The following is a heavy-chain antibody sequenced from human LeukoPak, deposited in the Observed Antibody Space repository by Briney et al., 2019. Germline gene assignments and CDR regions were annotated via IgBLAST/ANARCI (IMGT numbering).Heavy chain of an antibody. Sequence: GGSLRLSCAASGITFSSYGMSWVRQAPGKGLEWVGRIKSKTDGGTTDYAAPVKGRFTISRDDSKNTLYLQMNSLKTEDTAVYYCTTGYYDSTAWGQGTLVTVSS. CDR1: GITFSSYG. CDR2: IKSKTDGGTT. V-gene: IGHV3-15*01. CDR3: TTGYYDSTA. D-gene: IGHD3-22*01. J-gene: IGHJ5*02.